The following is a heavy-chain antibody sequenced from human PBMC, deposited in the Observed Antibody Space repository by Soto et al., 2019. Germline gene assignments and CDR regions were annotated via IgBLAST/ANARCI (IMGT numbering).Heavy chain of an antibody. D-gene: IGHD3-22*01. CDR1: GFTCISYS. J-gene: IGHJ4*02. CDR2: ISSSSSTI. Sequence: GSLRLSCAASGFTCISYSMNWVRQAPGKGLEWVSYISSSSSTIYYADSVKGRFTISRDNAKNSLYLQMNSLRDEDTAVYYCARDTNYYYDSSGYSGNWGQGTLVTVSS. V-gene: IGHV3-48*02. CDR3: ARDTNYYYDSSGYSGN.